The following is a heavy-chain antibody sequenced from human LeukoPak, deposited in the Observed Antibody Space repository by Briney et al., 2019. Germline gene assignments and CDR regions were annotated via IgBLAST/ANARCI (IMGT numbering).Heavy chain of an antibody. Sequence: KPSETLSLTCTVSGYSISSGYYWGWIRQPPGKGLEWIGSIYHSGSTYYNPSLKSRVTISVDTSKNQFSLKLSSVTAADTAVYYCARAPGIVGATAWFDPWGQGTLVTVSS. CDR2: IYHSGST. CDR1: GYSISSGYY. V-gene: IGHV4-38-2*02. J-gene: IGHJ5*02. CDR3: ARAPGIVGATAWFDP. D-gene: IGHD1-26*01.